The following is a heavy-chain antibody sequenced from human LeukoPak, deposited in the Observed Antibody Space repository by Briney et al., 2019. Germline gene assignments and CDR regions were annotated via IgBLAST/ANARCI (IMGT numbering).Heavy chain of an antibody. V-gene: IGHV3-48*04. CDR2: ISSSCSTI. CDR3: ARDVPEPSGYESEGFDY. CDR1: GFTLSYYN. D-gene: IGHD5-12*01. Sequence: GGSLRLSCAASGFTLSYYNMNWVRQAPGKGLEWVSYISSSCSTIYYADSVKGRFTISRDNAKNSLYLQMNSLRAEDTAVYYCARDVPEPSGYESEGFDYWGQGTLVTVSS. J-gene: IGHJ4*02.